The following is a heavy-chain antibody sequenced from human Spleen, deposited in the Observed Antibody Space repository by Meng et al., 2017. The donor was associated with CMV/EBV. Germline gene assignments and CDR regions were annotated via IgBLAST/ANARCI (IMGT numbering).Heavy chain of an antibody. Sequence: LQLAEAGPGLVKPSGSLALTCTVSGGSISSSSYYWGWIRQPPGKGLEWIGRIYTSGSTNYNPSLKSRVTMSVDTSKNQFSLKLSSVTAADTAVYYCAGGPLFHDYWGQGTLVTVSS. CDR2: IYTSGST. D-gene: IGHD2-21*01. CDR1: GGSISSSSYY. CDR3: AGGPLFHDY. V-gene: IGHV4-39*07. J-gene: IGHJ4*02.